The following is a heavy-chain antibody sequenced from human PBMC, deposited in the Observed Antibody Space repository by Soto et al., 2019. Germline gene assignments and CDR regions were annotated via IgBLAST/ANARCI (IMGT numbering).Heavy chain of an antibody. CDR1: GYTFTSYD. J-gene: IGHJ5*02. CDR2: MNPNSGNT. CDR3: ARGHRFDCSSTSCYDNWFDP. D-gene: IGHD2-2*01. Sequence: ASVKVSCKASGYTFTSYDINWVRQATGQGLEWMGWMNPNSGNTGYAQKFQGRVTMTRNTSISTAYMELSSLRSEDTAVYYCARGHRFDCSSTSCYDNWFDPWGQGTLVTVSS. V-gene: IGHV1-8*01.